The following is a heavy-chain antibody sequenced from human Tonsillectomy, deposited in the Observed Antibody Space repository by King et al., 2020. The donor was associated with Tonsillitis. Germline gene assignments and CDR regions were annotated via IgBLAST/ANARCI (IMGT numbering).Heavy chain of an antibody. Sequence: VQLVESGGDLVQRGGSLRLSCAASGFTFSSYAMSWVRQAPGKGLEWVSAISGSGGSTYYADSVKGRFTISRDNSKNTLYLQMNSLRAEDTAVYYCAKGVATKTGYHAPFDYWGQGTLVTVSS. CDR3: AKGVATKTGYHAPFDY. D-gene: IGHD2-21*02. CDR1: GFTFSSYA. J-gene: IGHJ4*02. CDR2: ISGSGGST. V-gene: IGHV3-23*04.